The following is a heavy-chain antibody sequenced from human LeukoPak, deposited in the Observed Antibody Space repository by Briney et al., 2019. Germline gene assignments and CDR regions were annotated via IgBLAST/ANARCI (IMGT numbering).Heavy chain of an antibody. CDR1: GFSFDKYW. V-gene: IGHV3-7*03. J-gene: IGHJ4*02. CDR3: ASNPIIFDFRWGSYLLDS. CDR2: IKPDGSEK. D-gene: IGHD3-16*02. Sequence: SGGSLRLSCAACGFSFDKYWMTWVRQAPGKGLEWVANIKPDGSEKHYVDSVKGRFTISRDNGKNTVSLQMNSLRAGDTAVYYCASNPIIFDFRWGSYLLDSWGQGTLATVST.